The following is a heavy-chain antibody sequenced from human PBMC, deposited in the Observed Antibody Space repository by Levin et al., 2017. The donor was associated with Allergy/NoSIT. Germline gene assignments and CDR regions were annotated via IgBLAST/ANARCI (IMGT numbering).Heavy chain of an antibody. V-gene: IGHV1-2*02. D-gene: IGHD4-17*01. CDR3: ASLGSDPYGDSGEYFQH. CDR2: IDPNSGDT. Sequence: ASVKVSCKASGYTFTGYYMHWVRQTPGQGLEWMGWIDPNSGDTKYAQKFQGRVTLTRDTSISTAYMEVSRLRSDDTAVYYCASLGSDPYGDSGEYFQHWGQGTLVTVSS. J-gene: IGHJ1*01. CDR1: GYTFTGYY.